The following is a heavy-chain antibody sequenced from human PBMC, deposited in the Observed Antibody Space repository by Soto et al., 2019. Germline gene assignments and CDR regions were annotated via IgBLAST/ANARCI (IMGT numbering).Heavy chain of an antibody. CDR2: ISYSGST. CDR1: GGSVSSGSYF. CDR3: AREFKYFFDY. J-gene: IGHJ4*02. V-gene: IGHV4-61*01. Sequence: QVQLQESGPGLVKPSETLSLTCTVSGGSVSSGSYFWGWIRQPPGKELEWIGYISYSGSTNYNPSLKSRVTMSVDTSKNQFSLKLSSVTAADTAVYYCAREFKYFFDYWGQGSLVTVSS.